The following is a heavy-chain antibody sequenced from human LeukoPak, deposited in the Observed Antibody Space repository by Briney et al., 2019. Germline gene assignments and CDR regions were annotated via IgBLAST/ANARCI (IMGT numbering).Heavy chain of an antibody. Sequence: GRSLRLSCAASGFTFDDYGMRWVRQAPGKGLEWVAGISGDSGNIGYADSVKGRFTISRDNAKNSLYLQMNSLRAEATALYYCAKDIRAGPGGFDYWGQGTLVTVSS. CDR3: AKDIRAGPGGFDY. D-gene: IGHD1-26*01. CDR1: GFTFDDYG. CDR2: ISGDSGNI. V-gene: IGHV3-9*01. J-gene: IGHJ4*02.